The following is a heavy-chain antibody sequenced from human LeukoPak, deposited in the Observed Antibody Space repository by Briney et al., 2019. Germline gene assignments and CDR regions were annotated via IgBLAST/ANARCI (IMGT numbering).Heavy chain of an antibody. CDR2: IDIDGRT. CDR1: GGSISAYY. Sequence: SETLCLTCTVSGGSISAYYWSWVRQSAGKELEGIGRIDIDGRTSYNPSLQSRVTMSVDTSKIQFSLILTSVTAADTAVYYCARGPRMSAMNGYAFDLWGQGTMVTVSS. J-gene: IGHJ3*01. V-gene: IGHV4-4*07. D-gene: IGHD2-2*01. CDR3: ARGPRMSAMNGYAFDL.